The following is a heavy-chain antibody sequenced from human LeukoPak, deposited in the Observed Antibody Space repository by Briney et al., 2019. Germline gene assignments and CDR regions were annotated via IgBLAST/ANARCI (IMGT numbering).Heavy chain of an antibody. D-gene: IGHD3-10*01. Sequence: WVRQAPGKGLEWIGSIYYSGSTYYNPSLKSRVTISVDTSKNQFSLKLSSVTAADTAVYYCARHTVTMVRGISWFDPWGQGTLVTVSS. V-gene: IGHV4-39*01. CDR2: IYYSGST. CDR3: ARHTVTMVRGISWFDP. J-gene: IGHJ5*02.